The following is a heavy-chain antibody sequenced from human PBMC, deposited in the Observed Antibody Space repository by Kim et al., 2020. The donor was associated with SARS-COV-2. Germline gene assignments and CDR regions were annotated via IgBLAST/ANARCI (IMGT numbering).Heavy chain of an antibody. D-gene: IGHD1-26*01. J-gene: IGHJ5*02. Sequence: TNYSPSLNSRVTILVDESKNQFSLKLNSVTAADTAVYYCAIDHLGDQPWGQGTLVTVSS. V-gene: IGHV4-59*01. CDR2: T. CDR3: AIDHLGDQP.